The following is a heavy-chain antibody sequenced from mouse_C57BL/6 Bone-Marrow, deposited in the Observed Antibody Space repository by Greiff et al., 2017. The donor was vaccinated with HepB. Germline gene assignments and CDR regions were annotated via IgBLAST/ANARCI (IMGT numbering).Heavy chain of an antibody. Sequence: VKLMESGPGLVQPSQSLSITCTVSGFSFTSYGVHWVRQPPGKGLEWLGVIWSGGSTDYNAAFISRLSISKDNSKSQVFFKMNSLQADDTAIYYCAKRSNYGFAYWGQGTLVTVSA. CDR1: GFSFTSYG. D-gene: IGHD2-5*01. J-gene: IGHJ3*01. CDR2: IWSGGST. CDR3: AKRSNYGFAY. V-gene: IGHV2-4*01.